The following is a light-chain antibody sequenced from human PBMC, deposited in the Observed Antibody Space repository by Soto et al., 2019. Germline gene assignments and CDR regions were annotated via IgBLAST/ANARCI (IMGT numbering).Light chain of an antibody. CDR2: GAS. CDR1: QSVSSN. CDR3: QQYNNWTPWT. Sequence: IVMTQYPATLSVSPGERATLSCRASQSVSSNLAWYQQKPGQAPRLLIYGASTRATGIPARFSGSGSGTEFTLTISSLQSEDFAVYYCQQYNNWTPWTFGQGTKVEIK. J-gene: IGKJ1*01. V-gene: IGKV3-15*01.